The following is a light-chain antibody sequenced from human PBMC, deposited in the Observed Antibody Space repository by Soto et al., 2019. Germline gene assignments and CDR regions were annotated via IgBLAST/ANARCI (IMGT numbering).Light chain of an antibody. V-gene: IGLV2-14*01. CDR3: SSYTSSSTLV. Sequence: QSALTQPASVSGSPGQSITISCTGTSSDVGGYSYVSWYQQHPGKAPKLMIYDVSNRPSGVSNRFSGSKSGNTASLTISGLQAEDEADYYCSSYTSSSTLVFVGGTQLTVL. CDR1: SSDVGGYSY. J-gene: IGLJ2*01. CDR2: DVS.